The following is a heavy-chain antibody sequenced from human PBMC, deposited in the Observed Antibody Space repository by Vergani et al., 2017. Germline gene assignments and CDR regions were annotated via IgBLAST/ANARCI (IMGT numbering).Heavy chain of an antibody. J-gene: IGHJ6*02. D-gene: IGHD3-9*01. CDR1: GFSLNTSGMC. CDR2: IDWDDDK. V-gene: IGHV2-70*01. CDR3: ARMPYDILSCYPRVLDYYYYYGMDV. Sequence: QVTLRESGPALVKPTQTLTLTCTFSGFSLNTSGMCVNWIRQSPGKALEWLALIDWDDDKDYTTSLRTRLTISKDTSKNLVVLTMSNMDPVATATYYCARMPYDILSCYPRVLDYYYYYGMDVWGQGTTVTVSS.